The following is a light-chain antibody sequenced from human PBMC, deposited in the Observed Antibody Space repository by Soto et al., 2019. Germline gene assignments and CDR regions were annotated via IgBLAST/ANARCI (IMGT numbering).Light chain of an antibody. J-gene: IGLJ1*01. V-gene: IGLV2-8*01. Sequence: QSALTQPPSASGSPGQSVTISCTGTSSDVGAYDYVSWYQQHPGKAPKLMIYAINKRPSGVPDRFSGSKSGNTASLTISGLQAEDEADYYCSSSAGSNNFPYVFGTGTKVTV. CDR1: SSDVGAYDY. CDR2: AIN. CDR3: SSSAGSNNFPYV.